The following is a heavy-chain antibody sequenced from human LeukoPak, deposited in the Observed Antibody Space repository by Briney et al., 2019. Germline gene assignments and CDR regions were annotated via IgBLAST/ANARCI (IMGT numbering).Heavy chain of an antibody. CDR2: IEKDGSEK. CDR3: ARALNGYFDL. CDR1: GFTFSTYW. D-gene: IGHD1-1*01. Sequence: GGSLRLSCAASGFTFSTYWMSWVRQAQGKGREWVANIEKDGSEKYYVDSVKGRFTISRDNAKNSLFLQMNSLRAEDTAVFYCARALNGYFDLWGRGTLVTVSS. V-gene: IGHV3-7*05. J-gene: IGHJ2*01.